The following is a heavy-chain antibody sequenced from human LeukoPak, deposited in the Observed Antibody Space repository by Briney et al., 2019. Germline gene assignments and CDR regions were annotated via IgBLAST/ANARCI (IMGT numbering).Heavy chain of an antibody. V-gene: IGHV3-7*01. Sequence: GGSLRLSCAASGFTFSSYWMSWVRQAPGKGLEWVANIKQDGSEKYYVDSVKGRFTISRDNAKNSLYLQMNSLRAEDTAVYYCARDSSGYDFSDFDYWGQGTLVTVSS. CDR1: GFTFSSYW. CDR2: IKQDGSEK. D-gene: IGHD5-12*01. CDR3: ARDSSGYDFSDFDY. J-gene: IGHJ4*02.